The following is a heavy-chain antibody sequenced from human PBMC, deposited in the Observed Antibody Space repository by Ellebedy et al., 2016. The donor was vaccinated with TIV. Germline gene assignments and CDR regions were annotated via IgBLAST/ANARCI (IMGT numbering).Heavy chain of an antibody. CDR3: ARGRILTGYYNWFDP. CDR2: IYPGDSDT. D-gene: IGHD3-9*01. Sequence: GESLKISCKGSGSSFTSYWIGWVRQMPGKGLEWMGIIYPGDSDTRYSPSFQGQVTISADKSISTAYLQWSSLKASDTAMYYCARGRILTGYYNWFDPWGQGTLVTVSS. CDR1: GSSFTSYW. V-gene: IGHV5-51*01. J-gene: IGHJ5*02.